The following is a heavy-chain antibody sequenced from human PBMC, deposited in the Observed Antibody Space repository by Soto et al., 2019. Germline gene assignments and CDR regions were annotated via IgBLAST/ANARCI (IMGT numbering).Heavy chain of an antibody. CDR2: IDIDGSSK. CDR3: ATVDP. Sequence: GGSLRLSCAASGFTFSSYWMHWVRQAPGKGLVWVSLIDIDGSSKSYADSVKGRFAILRGNAKILLFLQMNSLRVEITRVSYSATVDP. CDR1: GFTFSSYW. J-gene: IGHJ5*02. V-gene: IGHV3-74*01.